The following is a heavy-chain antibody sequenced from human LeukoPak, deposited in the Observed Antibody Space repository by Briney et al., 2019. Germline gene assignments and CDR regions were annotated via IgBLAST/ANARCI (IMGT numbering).Heavy chain of an antibody. Sequence: GGSLRLSCAASGFTFNNYAMHWVRQAPGKGLEWVSGIRWNSAGIAYADSVKGRFTISRDNAKNSLYLQLNSLRAEDTALYYCANGDDSSGYYYSWTYWGQGILVTVSS. CDR3: ANGDDSSGYYYSWTY. V-gene: IGHV3-9*01. J-gene: IGHJ4*02. D-gene: IGHD3-22*01. CDR1: GFTFNNYA. CDR2: IRWNSAGI.